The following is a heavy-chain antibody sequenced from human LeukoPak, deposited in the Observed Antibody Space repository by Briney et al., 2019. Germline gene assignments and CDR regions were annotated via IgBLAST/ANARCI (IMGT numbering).Heavy chain of an antibody. CDR3: ARVAITFGGVIGIPDY. J-gene: IGHJ4*02. CDR2: INPNSGGT. CDR1: GYTFTGYY. Sequence: ASVKVSCKASGYTFTGYYMHWVRQAPGQGLEWMGRINPNSGGTNYAQKFQGRVTMTRDTSISTAYMGLSRLRSDDTAVYYCARVAITFGGVIGIPDYWGQGTLVTVSS. D-gene: IGHD3-16*02. V-gene: IGHV1-2*06.